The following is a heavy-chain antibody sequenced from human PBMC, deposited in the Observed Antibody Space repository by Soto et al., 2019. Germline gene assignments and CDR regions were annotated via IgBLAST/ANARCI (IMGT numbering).Heavy chain of an antibody. Sequence: SLKVSCKASGGTFSSYAISWVRQAPGQGLEWMGGIIPIFGTANYAQKFQGRVTITADESTSTAYMELSSLRSEDTAVYYCARGIQLWLDWFDPWGQGTLVTVSS. CDR1: GGTFSSYA. CDR3: ARGIQLWLDWFDP. V-gene: IGHV1-69*13. J-gene: IGHJ5*02. CDR2: IIPIFGTA. D-gene: IGHD5-18*01.